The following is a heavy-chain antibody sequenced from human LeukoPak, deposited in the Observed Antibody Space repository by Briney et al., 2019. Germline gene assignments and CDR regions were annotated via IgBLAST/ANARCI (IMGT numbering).Heavy chain of an antibody. V-gene: IGHV1-24*01. CDR1: GYTFTGYY. CDR2: FDPEDGET. Sequence: GASVKVSCKASGYTFTGYYLHWVRQAPGKGLEWMGGFDPEDGETIYAQKLQGRVTMTTDTSTSTAYMELRSLRSDDTAVYYCARQIVVVTPIDYYYYYYMDVWGKGTTVTVSS. D-gene: IGHD2-21*02. J-gene: IGHJ6*03. CDR3: ARQIVVVTPIDYYYYYYMDV.